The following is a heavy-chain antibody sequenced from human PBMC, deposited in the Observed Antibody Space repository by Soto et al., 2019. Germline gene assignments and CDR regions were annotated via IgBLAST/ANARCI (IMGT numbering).Heavy chain of an antibody. CDR1: GGSVGSASYY. J-gene: IGHJ4*02. V-gene: IGHV4-61*01. Sequence: QVQLQESGPGLVRPSETLSLSCTVSGGSVGSASYYWSWIRLPPGKGLEWIGHMYYSGSTKYNASLRSRATISVDTSKNQFSLKMSSVTAGDTAVYYCARAREGSYYPAIFDYWGQGTLVTVSS. D-gene: IGHD1-26*01. CDR2: MYYSGST. CDR3: ARAREGSYYPAIFDY.